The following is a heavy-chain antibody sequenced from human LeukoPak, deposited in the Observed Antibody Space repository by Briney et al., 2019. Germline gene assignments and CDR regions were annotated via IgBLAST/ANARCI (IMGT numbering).Heavy chain of an antibody. D-gene: IGHD6-19*01. CDR3: ARDRDGSGWHDY. V-gene: IGHV3-21*01. CDR1: GFTFSSYT. CDR2: ISSSSSYI. J-gene: IGHJ4*02. Sequence: GGSLRLSCAASGFTFSSYTMNWVRQAPGKGLEWVSSISSSSSYIYFADSVKGRFTSSRNNAKNSLYLQMNSLRAEDTAVYYCARDRDGSGWHDYWGQGTLVTVSS.